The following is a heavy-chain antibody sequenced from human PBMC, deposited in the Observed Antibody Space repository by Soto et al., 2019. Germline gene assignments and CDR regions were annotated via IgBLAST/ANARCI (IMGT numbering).Heavy chain of an antibody. CDR3: ARLTVTTSGYYYYYYGMDV. CDR1: GFTFSGSA. CDR2: IYPGDSDT. Sequence: PGGSLRLSCAASGFTFSGSAMHWVRQASGKGLEWMGIIYPGDSDTRYSPSFQGQVTISADKSISTAYLQWSSLKASDTAMYYCARLTVTTSGYYYYYYGMDVWGQGTTVTVSS. D-gene: IGHD4-4*01. J-gene: IGHJ6*02. V-gene: IGHV5-51*01.